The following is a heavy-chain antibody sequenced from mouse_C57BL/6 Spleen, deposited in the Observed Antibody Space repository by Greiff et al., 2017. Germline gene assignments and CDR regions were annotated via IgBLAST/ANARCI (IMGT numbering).Heavy chain of an antibody. D-gene: IGHD2-3*01. Sequence: QVQLQQPGAELVRPGSSVKLSCKASGYTFTSYWMDWVKQRPGQGLEWIGNIYPSDSETHYNQKFKDKATLPVDKSSSTAYMQLSSLTSEDSAVYCCARLSYDGYYGYFDYWGQGTTLTVSS. V-gene: IGHV1-61*01. J-gene: IGHJ2*01. CDR3: ARLSYDGYYGYFDY. CDR2: IYPSDSET. CDR1: GYTFTSYW.